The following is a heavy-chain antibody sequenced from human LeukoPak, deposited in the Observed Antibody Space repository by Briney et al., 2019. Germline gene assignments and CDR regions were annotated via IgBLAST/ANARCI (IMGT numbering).Heavy chain of an antibody. CDR1: GLMFSIYA. V-gene: IGHV3-30*18. J-gene: IGHJ1*01. CDR3: ANDLDF. Sequence: GGSLRLSCAASGLMFSIYAMHGVRQAPGKGLEGVAVISYDGSHQFSADYVKGRFTICHDKSKNTLDLQMYSRSTDDTAVYYCANDLDFWGQGNLVTVSS. CDR2: ISYDGSHQ.